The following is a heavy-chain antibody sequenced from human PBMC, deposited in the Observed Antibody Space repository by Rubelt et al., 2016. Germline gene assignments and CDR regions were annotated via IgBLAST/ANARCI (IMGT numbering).Heavy chain of an antibody. CDR2: INHSGST. CDR3: ARVMTTGLYYYYMDV. CDR1: GGSFSGYY. Sequence: QVQLQQWGAGLLKPSETLSLTCAVYGGSFSGYYWSWIRQPPGKGLEWIGEINHSGSTNYNPSLKIRVTISVDTSKNQFSLKLSSVTAADTAVYYCARVMTTGLYYYYMDVWGKGTTVTVSS. J-gene: IGHJ6*03. D-gene: IGHD1-14*01. V-gene: IGHV4-34*01.